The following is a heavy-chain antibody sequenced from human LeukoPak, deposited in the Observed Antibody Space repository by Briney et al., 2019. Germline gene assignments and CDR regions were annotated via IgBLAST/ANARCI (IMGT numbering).Heavy chain of an antibody. CDR2: IKQDGSEK. V-gene: IGHV3-7*01. CDR1: GFTFSNAW. Sequence: GGSLRLSCAASGFTFSNAWMSWVRQAPGKGLEWVANIKQDGSEKYYVDSVKGRFTISRDNAKNSLYLQMNSLRAEDTAVYYCARVQIYDYVWGTHYFYFDYWGQGTLVTVSS. CDR3: ARVQIYDYVWGTHYFYFDY. D-gene: IGHD3-16*01. J-gene: IGHJ4*02.